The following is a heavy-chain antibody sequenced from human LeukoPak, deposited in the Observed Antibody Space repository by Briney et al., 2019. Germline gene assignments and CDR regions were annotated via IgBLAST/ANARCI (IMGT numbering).Heavy chain of an antibody. V-gene: IGHV1-8*01. CDR2: MSPNSGNT. CDR1: GYTFTSYE. J-gene: IGHJ5*02. Sequence: GASVKVSCKASGYTFTSYEINWVRQATGQGLEWMGWMSPNSGNTGYAQKFQGRVTITRNTSISTAYMELSSLRSEDTAVYYCARGGSPDSSEWFDPWGQGTLVTVSS. CDR3: ARGGSPDSSEWFDP. D-gene: IGHD3-10*01.